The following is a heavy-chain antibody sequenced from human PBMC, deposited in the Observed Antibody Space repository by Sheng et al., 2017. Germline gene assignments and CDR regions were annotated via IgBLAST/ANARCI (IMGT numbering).Heavy chain of an antibody. CDR3: SIVTRRRMFET. D-gene: IGHD6-6*01. J-gene: IGHJ5*02. Sequence: VQLIQSGPEVKKPGASVKVSCKVSENRLTQLSMHWVRQAAGKGLEWMGGFDPEYGEVIYAQKFQGRVTMTEDTSTDTTYMELSSLRFEDTAVYYCSIVTRRRMFETWGQGSLVTVSS. CDR2: FDPEYGEV. V-gene: IGHV1-24*01. CDR1: ENRLTQLS.